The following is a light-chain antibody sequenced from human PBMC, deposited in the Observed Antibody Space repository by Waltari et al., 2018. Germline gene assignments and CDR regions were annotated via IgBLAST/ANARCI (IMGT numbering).Light chain of an antibody. J-gene: IGLJ2*01. Sequence: SYELTQPPSVSVSPGHTARIPCSGDALPTKSDSWYQQKSGQAPVVVIYKDRNRPSGIPERVSGSSSGPMATLTISGAQVEDEGDYYCYSTGSSSDYRVFGGGTKLTVL. V-gene: IGLV3-10*01. CDR2: KDR. CDR1: ALPTKS. CDR3: YSTGSSSDYRV.